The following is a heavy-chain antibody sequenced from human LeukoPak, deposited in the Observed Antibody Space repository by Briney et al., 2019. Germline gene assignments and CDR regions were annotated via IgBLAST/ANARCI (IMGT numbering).Heavy chain of an antibody. CDR2: IYYTGST. D-gene: IGHD1-1*01. J-gene: IGHJ4*02. CDR3: ASSQVVHYYFDY. Sequence: SETLSLTCTVSGGSISSGGYYWRWTRQHPGKGLECIGYIYYTGSTDYTPSLKSRATKTDDTSKNQFSLKLSSVTAADTAVYYCASSQVVHYYFDYWGQGTLVTVSS. V-gene: IGHV4-31*03. CDR1: GGSISSGGYY.